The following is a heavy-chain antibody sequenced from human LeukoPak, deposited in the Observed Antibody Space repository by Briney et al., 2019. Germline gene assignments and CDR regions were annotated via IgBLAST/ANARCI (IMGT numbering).Heavy chain of an antibody. CDR3: VVTSAPSIAAAGIPIDY. D-gene: IGHD6-13*01. J-gene: IGHJ4*02. CDR2: ISGSGGST. CDR1: GFTFSSYA. Sequence: GGSLRLSCAASGFTFSSYAMSWVRQAPGKGLEWVSAISGSGGSTYYADPVKGRFTISRDNSKNTLYLQMNSLRAEDTAVYYCVVTSAPSIAAAGIPIDYWGQGTLVTVSS. V-gene: IGHV3-23*01.